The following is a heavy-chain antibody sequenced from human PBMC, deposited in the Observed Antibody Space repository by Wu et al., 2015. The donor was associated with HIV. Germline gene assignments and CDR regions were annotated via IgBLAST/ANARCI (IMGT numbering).Heavy chain of an antibody. V-gene: IGHV1-2*02. J-gene: IGHJ2*01. CDR1: GYTFTGYY. Sequence: QVQLVQSGAEVKKPGASVKVSCKASGYTFTGYYMHWVRQAPGQGLEWMGWINPNSGGTNYAQKFQGRVTMTRDTSISTAYMELSRLRSDDTAVYYCAREGGIAARVRPYWYFDLWGRGTLVTVSS. CDR2: INPNSGGT. D-gene: IGHD6-13*01. CDR3: AREGGIAARVRPYWYFDL.